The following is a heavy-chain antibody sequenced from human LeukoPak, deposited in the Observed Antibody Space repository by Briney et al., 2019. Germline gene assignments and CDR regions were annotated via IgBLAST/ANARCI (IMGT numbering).Heavy chain of an antibody. V-gene: IGHV4-34*01. CDR3: ARLWFGDLDY. CDR1: GGSFSGYY. Sequence: SETLSLTCAVYGGSFSGYYWSWIRQPPGKGLEWIGEINHSGSTNYNPSLKSRVTISVDTSKNQFSLKLSSVTAADTAVYYCARLWFGDLDYWGQGTLVTVSS. CDR2: INHSGST. D-gene: IGHD3-10*01. J-gene: IGHJ4*02.